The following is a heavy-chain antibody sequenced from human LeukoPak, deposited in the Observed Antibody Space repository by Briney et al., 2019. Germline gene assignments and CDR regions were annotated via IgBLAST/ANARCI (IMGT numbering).Heavy chain of an antibody. CDR1: GGSISSSSYY. CDR3: ARGHGYNDY. V-gene: IGHV4-39*07. D-gene: IGHD5-24*01. J-gene: IGHJ4*02. Sequence: SETLSLTCTVSGGSISSSSYYWGWIRQPPGKGLEWIGSIYYSGSTYYNPSLKSRVTISVDTSKNQFSLKLSSVTAADTAVHYCARGHGYNDYWGQGTLVTVSS. CDR2: IYYSGST.